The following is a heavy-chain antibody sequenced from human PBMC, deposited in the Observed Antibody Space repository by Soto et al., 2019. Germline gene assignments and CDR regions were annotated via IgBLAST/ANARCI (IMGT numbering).Heavy chain of an antibody. V-gene: IGHV1-18*01. D-gene: IGHD5-12*01. CDR2: FSTYSGKT. CDR1: GYTFTSYG. Sequence: QVQLVQSGAEVKKPGASVKVSCTASGYTFTSYGISWVRQAPGQGLEWMGWFSTYSGKTYYGQKFESRVTMTTDTSTRTVYMELRSLRSDDTAVYYCARDFSSGYDLGYWGQGTLVTVSP. CDR3: ARDFSSGYDLGY. J-gene: IGHJ4*02.